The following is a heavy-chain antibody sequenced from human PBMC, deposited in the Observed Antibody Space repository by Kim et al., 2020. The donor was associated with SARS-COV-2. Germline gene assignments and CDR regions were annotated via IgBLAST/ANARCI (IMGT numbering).Heavy chain of an antibody. D-gene: IGHD5-18*01. CDR3: ARDLHGYTYGSGVYYGMDV. V-gene: IGHV3-53*01. J-gene: IGHJ6*01. CDR1: GFSVSYNY. Sequence: GGSLRLSCAASGFSVSYNYMTWVRQAPGKGLEWVSIIYSGGNTYYADSVKGRFTISRDNSKNTLYLQMNSLRAEDTAVYYCARDLHGYTYGSGVYYGMDV. CDR2: IYSGGNT.